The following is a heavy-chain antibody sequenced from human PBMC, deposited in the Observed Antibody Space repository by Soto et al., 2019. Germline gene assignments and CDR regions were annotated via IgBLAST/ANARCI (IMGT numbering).Heavy chain of an antibody. V-gene: IGHV2-26*01. CDR2: IFSNDEK. J-gene: IGHJ5*02. Sequence: QVTLKESGPVLVKPTETLTLTCTVSGFSLSNARMGVSWIRQPPGKALEWLAHIFSNDEKSYSTSLKSRLTTSKDTSKSQVVPTMTNLDPVDTATYCCARLTGYSSGWYGGGWFDPWGQGTLVTVSS. D-gene: IGHD6-19*01. CDR3: ARLTGYSSGWYGGGWFDP. CDR1: GFSLSNARMG.